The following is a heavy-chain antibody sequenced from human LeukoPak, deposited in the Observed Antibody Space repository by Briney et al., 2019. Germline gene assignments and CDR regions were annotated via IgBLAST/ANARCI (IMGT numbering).Heavy chain of an antibody. CDR1: GFTFSSYA. D-gene: IGHD5-12*01. Sequence: PGRSLRLSCAASGFTFSSYAMHWVRQAPGKGLEWVAVISYDGSNKYYADSVKGRFTISRDNSKNTLYLQMNSLRAGDTAVYYCARDLSNSGYDAPDDYWGQGTLVTVSS. V-gene: IGHV3-30-3*01. CDR3: ARDLSNSGYDAPDDY. J-gene: IGHJ4*02. CDR2: ISYDGSNK.